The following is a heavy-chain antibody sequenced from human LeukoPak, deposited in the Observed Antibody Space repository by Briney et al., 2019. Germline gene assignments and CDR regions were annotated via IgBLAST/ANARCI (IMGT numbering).Heavy chain of an antibody. Sequence: ASVKVSCKASGYTFTSYDINWVRQAPGQGLEWMGIINPSGGSTSYAQKFQGRVTMTRDTSTSTVYMELSSLRSEDTAVYYCARDLAVRREYYFDYWGQGTLVTVSS. CDR2: INPSGGST. J-gene: IGHJ4*02. V-gene: IGHV1-46*01. D-gene: IGHD3-10*01. CDR3: ARDLAVRREYYFDY. CDR1: GYTFTSYD.